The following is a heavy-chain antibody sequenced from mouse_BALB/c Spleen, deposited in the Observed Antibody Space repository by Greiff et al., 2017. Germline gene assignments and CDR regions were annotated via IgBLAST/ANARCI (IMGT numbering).Heavy chain of an antibody. CDR2: ISYSGST. V-gene: IGHV3-2*02. J-gene: IGHJ3*01. Sequence: ESGPGLVKPSQSLSLTCTVTGYSITSDYAWNWIRQFPGNKLEWMGYISYSGSTSYNPSLKSRISITRDTSKNQFFLQLNSVTTEDTATYYCASEIYYGYDGWFAYWGQGTLVTVSA. CDR1: GYSITSDYA. CDR3: ASEIYYGYDGWFAY. D-gene: IGHD2-2*01.